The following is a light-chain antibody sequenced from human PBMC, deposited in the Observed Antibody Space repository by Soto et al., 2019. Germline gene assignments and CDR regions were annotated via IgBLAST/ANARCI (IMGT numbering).Light chain of an antibody. CDR1: HNDIGTYDY. Sequence: QSALTQPTSVSGSPGQSITISCTGNHNDIGTYDYVSWYQQHPGRAPRLLIHGVTTRASGIFVRFSASKSGLTASLTISGLQPEDEADYYCSSFASNRIYVFGPGTKLTVL. V-gene: IGLV2-14*03. J-gene: IGLJ1*01. CDR2: GVT. CDR3: SSFASNRIYV.